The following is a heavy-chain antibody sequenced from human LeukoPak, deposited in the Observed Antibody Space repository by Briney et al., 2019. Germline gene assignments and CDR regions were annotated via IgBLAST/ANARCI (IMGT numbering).Heavy chain of an antibody. D-gene: IGHD2-21*02. J-gene: IGHJ4*02. CDR3: AKRKAYCGGDCYPPFLDY. CDR2: ISYDGSNE. Sequence: GRSLRLSCAASGFTFSSYVMHWVRQAPGKGLEWVAIISYDGSNEYYADSVKGRFTISRDNSKNTLYLQMNSLRAEDTAVYYCAKRKAYCGGDCYPPFLDYWGQGTLVTVSS. CDR1: GFTFSSYV. V-gene: IGHV3-30*04.